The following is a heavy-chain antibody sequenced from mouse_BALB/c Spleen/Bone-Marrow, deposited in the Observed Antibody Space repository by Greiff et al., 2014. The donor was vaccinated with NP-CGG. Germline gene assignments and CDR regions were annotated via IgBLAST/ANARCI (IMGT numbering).Heavy chain of an antibody. CDR1: GFTFSSYG. CDR2: ISSGGSYT. CDR3: ARQTYYDYDGYFDY. V-gene: IGHV5-6*01. D-gene: IGHD2-4*01. J-gene: IGHJ2*01. Sequence: EVNLVESGGDLVKPGGSLKLSCAASGFTFSSYGMSWVRQTPGKRLEWVATISSGGSYTYYPDSVKGRFTISRDNAKNTLYLQMSSLKSEDTAMHYYARQTYYDYDGYFDYWGQGTTLTVSS.